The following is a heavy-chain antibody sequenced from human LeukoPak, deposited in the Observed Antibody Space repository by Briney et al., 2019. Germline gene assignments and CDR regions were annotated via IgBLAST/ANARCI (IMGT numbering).Heavy chain of an antibody. V-gene: IGHV4-4*07. J-gene: IGHJ4*02. CDR1: GGSISSYY. CDR2: IYTSGST. D-gene: IGHD1-26*01. CDR3: ARDGYRWSSSHKTHYFDY. Sequence: SEPLSLTCTVSGGSISSYYWSWIRQPAGKGLEWIGRIYTSGSTNYNPSLKSRVTMSVDTSKNQFSLKLSSVTAADTAVYYCARDGYRWSSSHKTHYFDYWGQGTLVTVSS.